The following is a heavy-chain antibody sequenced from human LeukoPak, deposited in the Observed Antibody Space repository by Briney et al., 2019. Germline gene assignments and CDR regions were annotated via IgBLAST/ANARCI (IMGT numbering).Heavy chain of an antibody. CDR1: GGTFTSYA. Sequence: SVKVSRKASGGTFTSYAISWVRQAPGQGLEWMGGIIPISGTANYAQKFQGRVTITADESTSTAYMELSSLRSEDTAVYYCARDRGDGYNSGWFDPWGQGTLVTVSS. D-gene: IGHD5-24*01. V-gene: IGHV1-69*13. CDR3: ARDRGDGYNSGWFDP. CDR2: IIPISGTA. J-gene: IGHJ5*02.